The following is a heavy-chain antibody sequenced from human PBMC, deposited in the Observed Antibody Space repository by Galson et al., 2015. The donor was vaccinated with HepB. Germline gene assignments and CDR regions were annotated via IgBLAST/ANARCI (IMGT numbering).Heavy chain of an antibody. J-gene: IGHJ6*02. CDR2: IYYSGST. CDR1: GGSISGYY. CDR3: AREERLLGVIDYSYGMDV. V-gene: IGHV4-59*01. D-gene: IGHD3-16*02. Sequence: LSLTCTVSGGSISGYYWSWIRQPPGKGLEWIGYIYYSGSTNYNPSLKSRVTISVDTSKNQFSLKVTSVTAADTAVYYCAREERLLGVIDYSYGMDVWGQGTTVTVSS.